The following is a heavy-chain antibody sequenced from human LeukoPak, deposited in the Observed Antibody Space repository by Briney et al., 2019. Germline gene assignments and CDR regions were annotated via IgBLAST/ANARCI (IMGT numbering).Heavy chain of an antibody. Sequence: ASVKVSCKASGYTFTSYGISWVRQAPGRGLEWMGWISAYSNNTNYAQKFQGRVTMTTDTPTSTAYMELRSLTSDDTGVYYCARDVGSYSRNLYYFDYWGQGTLVTVSS. J-gene: IGHJ4*02. CDR2: ISAYSNNT. CDR1: GYTFTSYG. CDR3: ARDVGSYSRNLYYFDY. V-gene: IGHV1-18*01. D-gene: IGHD5-18*01.